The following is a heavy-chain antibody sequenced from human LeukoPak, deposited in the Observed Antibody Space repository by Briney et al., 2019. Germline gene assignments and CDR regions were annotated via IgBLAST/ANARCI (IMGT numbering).Heavy chain of an antibody. CDR1: GDSISWYY. Sequence: SETLSLFCPVSGDSISWYYWSWIRQPPGKGLESIGFIYTSGGTNYIPSVKGRVTISIDTSKNQFSLKLSSVTAADSAVYYCARLTRLSTSPDRYYLDYWGQGTLVTVSS. D-gene: IGHD6-6*01. V-gene: IGHV4-4*09. J-gene: IGHJ4*02. CDR3: ARLTRLSTSPDRYYLDY. CDR2: IYTSGGT.